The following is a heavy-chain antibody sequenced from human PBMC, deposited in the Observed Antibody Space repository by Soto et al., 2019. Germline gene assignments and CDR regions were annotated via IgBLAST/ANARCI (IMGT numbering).Heavy chain of an antibody. J-gene: IGHJ4*02. CDR3: TKEMTSGYYWFHY. Sequence: EVQLLQSGGGLVQPGGSLRLSCAASGFTFSSYAMSWVRQAPGKGLEWVSTISGTGGSTYYPDSVKGRFTISRDNSKNTVYLQMNSLRAVDAAVYYWTKEMTSGYYWFHYWGQGPLVTVSS. D-gene: IGHD3-22*01. V-gene: IGHV3-23*01. CDR1: GFTFSSYA. CDR2: ISGTGGST.